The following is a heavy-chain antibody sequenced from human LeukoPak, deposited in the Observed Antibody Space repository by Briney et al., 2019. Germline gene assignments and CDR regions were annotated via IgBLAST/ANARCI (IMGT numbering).Heavy chain of an antibody. CDR1: GGSISSGSYY. Sequence: PSETLSLTCTVSGGSISSGSYYWSWIRQPAGKGLEWIGRIYTSGSTNYNPSLKSRVTISVDTSKNQFSLKLSSVTAADTAVYYCARGRVPAAISYFDYWGQGTLVTVSS. D-gene: IGHD2-2*02. J-gene: IGHJ4*02. V-gene: IGHV4-61*02. CDR3: ARGRVPAAISYFDY. CDR2: IYTSGST.